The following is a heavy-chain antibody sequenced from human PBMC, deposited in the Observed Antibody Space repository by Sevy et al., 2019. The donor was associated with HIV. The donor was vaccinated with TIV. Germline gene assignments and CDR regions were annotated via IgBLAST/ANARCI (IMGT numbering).Heavy chain of an antibody. CDR2: IKSKTEGAPG. D-gene: IGHD1-26*01. V-gene: IGHV3-15*01. CDR3: TAGVGASDFDY. Sequence: GGSLRLSCAASGFTFSNAWMSWVRQAPGKGLEWVGRIKSKTEGAPGAFAAPVKGRLLISRDDSRNTVYLQMNSLKTEDTAVYYCTAGVGASDFDYWGQGTLVTVSS. J-gene: IGHJ4*02. CDR1: GFTFSNAW.